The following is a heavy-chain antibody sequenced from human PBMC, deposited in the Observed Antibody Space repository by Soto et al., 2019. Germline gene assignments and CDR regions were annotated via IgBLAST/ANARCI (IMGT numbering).Heavy chain of an antibody. J-gene: IGHJ4*02. CDR2: IYYSGTT. CDR3: GTALVRFGESLFDY. D-gene: IGHD3-10*01. CDR1: GGSISSYY. V-gene: IGHV4-59*01. Sequence: QVQLQESGPGLVKPSETLSLTCTVSGGSISSYYWSWIRQPPGKGLEWIGYIYYSGTTNYNPSLKSRVTISEDTSKNQFSRKLRSVTAADTAVYYCGTALVRFGESLFDYWGQGTLVTVSS.